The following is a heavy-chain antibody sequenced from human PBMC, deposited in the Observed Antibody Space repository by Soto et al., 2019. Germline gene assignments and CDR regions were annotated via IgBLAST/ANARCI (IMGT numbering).Heavy chain of an antibody. CDR2: TVANNGYT. V-gene: IGHV1-18*01. CDR3: AGCSGGTCYASYAFDI. CDR1: GYAFTSFG. D-gene: IGHD2-15*01. Sequence: QVQLVQSGIEVKNPGASVKVSCKASGYAFTSFGISWVRQAPGQGLEWMGWTVANNGYTKYAQNLQGRVTLITDTSTSTAYMELRSLMYDDTAVYYCAGCSGGTCYASYAFDIWGQGTMVTVSS. J-gene: IGHJ3*02.